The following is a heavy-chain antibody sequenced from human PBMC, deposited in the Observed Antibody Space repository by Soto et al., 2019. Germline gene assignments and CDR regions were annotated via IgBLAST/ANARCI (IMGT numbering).Heavy chain of an antibody. CDR3: ARAYDILTGPHRSQYYYAMDV. CDR1: GGSINSSSYS. Sequence: SETLSLTCSVSGGSINSSSYSWGWIRQPPGKGLEWIGTIYYSGSTQYNPSLESRVAISVDTSKNQFSLRLNSVTAADTAVYYCARAYDILTGPHRSQYYYAMDVWGQGTTVTVSS. D-gene: IGHD3-9*01. J-gene: IGHJ6*02. V-gene: IGHV4-39*07. CDR2: IYYSGST.